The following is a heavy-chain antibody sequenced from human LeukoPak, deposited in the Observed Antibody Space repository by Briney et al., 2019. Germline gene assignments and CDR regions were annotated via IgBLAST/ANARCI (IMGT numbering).Heavy chain of an antibody. CDR3: ARSPAGKAAALILDY. CDR2: IYHSGMT. D-gene: IGHD6-13*01. J-gene: IGHJ4*02. V-gene: IGHV4-4*02. CDR1: GGSISSPNW. Sequence: SETLSLTCAVSGGSISSPNWWSWVRQPPGKGLEWIGEIYHSGMTNYKTSLKSRVTISVDESKNQFSLKLSSVTAADTAVYYCARSPAGKAAALILDYWGQGTLVTVSS.